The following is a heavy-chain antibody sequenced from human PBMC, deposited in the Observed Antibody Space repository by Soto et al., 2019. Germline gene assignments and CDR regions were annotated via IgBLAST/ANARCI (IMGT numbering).Heavy chain of an antibody. J-gene: IGHJ6*02. V-gene: IGHV4-34*01. Sequence: SETLSLTCAVYGGSFSGYYWSWIRQPPGKGLEWIGEINHSGSTNYNPSLKSRVTISVDTSKNQFSLKLSSVTAADTAVYYCARGLVSPPRYYYYYGMDVWGQGTTVTVFS. CDR1: GGSFSGYY. CDR2: INHSGST. CDR3: ARGLVSPPRYYYYYGMDV.